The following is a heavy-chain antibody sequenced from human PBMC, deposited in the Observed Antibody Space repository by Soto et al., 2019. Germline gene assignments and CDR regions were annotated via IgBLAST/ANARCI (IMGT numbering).Heavy chain of an antibody. J-gene: IGHJ4*01. V-gene: IGHV3-15*05. Sequence: PWGPKRDRYAAFGCEIVNLGVSCVIKNTGKGLEWVGRIKSKGHGGTTDFAAPVRGRFAITRDDSRNMVYMQMNSLNTEDTAVYYCTTGSYTTMLEVRFDYWGHGTLVTVSS. D-gene: IGHD3-22*01. CDR2: IKSKGHGGTT. CDR3: TTGSYTTMLEVRFDY. CDR1: GCEIVNLG.